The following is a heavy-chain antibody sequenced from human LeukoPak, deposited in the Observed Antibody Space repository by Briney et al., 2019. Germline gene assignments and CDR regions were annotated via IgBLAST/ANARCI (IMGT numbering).Heavy chain of an antibody. CDR2: INPNSGGT. D-gene: IGHD2/OR15-2a*01. CDR3: ARDVRILYPDWFDP. CDR1: GYTFTGYY. J-gene: IGHJ5*02. V-gene: IGHV1-2*02. Sequence: GASVKVSCKASGYTFTGYYMHWVRQAPGQGLEWMGWINPNSGGTNYAQKFQGRVTMTRDTSISTAYMELSRLRSDDTAVYYCARDVRILYPDWFDPWGQGTLVTVCS.